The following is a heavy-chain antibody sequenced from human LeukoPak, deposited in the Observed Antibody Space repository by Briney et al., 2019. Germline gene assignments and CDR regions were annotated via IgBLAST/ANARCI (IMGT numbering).Heavy chain of an antibody. J-gene: IGHJ4*02. CDR1: GFTFSNYW. V-gene: IGHV3-74*01. Sequence: GGSLRLSCAASGFTFSNYWMHWVRQAPGKGLVWVSRINSDGSSTTYADSVKDRFTISRDNAKNTLYLQMDSLRAEDTAIYYCAKIPSATESFDYWGQGTLVTVSS. D-gene: IGHD5-12*01. CDR2: INSDGSST. CDR3: AKIPSATESFDY.